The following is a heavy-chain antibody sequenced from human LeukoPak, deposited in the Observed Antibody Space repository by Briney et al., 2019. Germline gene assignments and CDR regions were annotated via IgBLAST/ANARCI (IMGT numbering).Heavy chain of an antibody. V-gene: IGHV4-59*01. D-gene: IGHD2-2*01. Sequence: SETLSLTCTVSGGSISGYYWSWIGQPPGKGLEWIGYIYYSGSTSYNPSLKSRVTISVDTSKNQFSLKLNSVTAADTAVYYCAREPRYCSRTTSCYHANYFYYMDVWGKGTTVTVSS. CDR1: GGSISGYY. CDR3: AREPRYCSRTTSCYHANYFYYMDV. J-gene: IGHJ6*03. CDR2: IYYSGST.